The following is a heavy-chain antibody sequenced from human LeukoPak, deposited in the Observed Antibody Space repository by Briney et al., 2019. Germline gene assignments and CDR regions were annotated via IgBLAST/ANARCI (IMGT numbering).Heavy chain of an antibody. CDR2: IYGTGTI. Sequence: SETLSLTCSVSGASISSYYWSWIRQPAGKGLEWIGRIYGTGTITYNPSLQSRVTMSVDTSKNEFSLKMSSVTAADTAVYYCTRDSGTTGEVKFDPWGQGTLVAVSS. V-gene: IGHV4-4*07. J-gene: IGHJ5*02. CDR1: GASISSYY. CDR3: TRDSGTTGEVKFDP. D-gene: IGHD3-10*01.